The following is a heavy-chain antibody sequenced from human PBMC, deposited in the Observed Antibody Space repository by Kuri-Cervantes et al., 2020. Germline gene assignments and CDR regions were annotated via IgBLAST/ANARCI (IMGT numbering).Heavy chain of an antibody. Sequence: SETLSLTCAVSGGSISSGGYSWSWIRQPPGKGLEWIGYIYHSGSTNYNPSLKSRVTISVDKSKNQFSLKLSSVTAADTAVYYCAKSEKVWFGEFITPYYYYYGMDVWGQGTTVTVSS. V-gene: IGHV4-30-2*01. CDR3: AKSEKVWFGEFITPYYYYYGMDV. CDR2: IYHSGST. D-gene: IGHD3-10*01. J-gene: IGHJ6*02. CDR1: GGSISSGGYS.